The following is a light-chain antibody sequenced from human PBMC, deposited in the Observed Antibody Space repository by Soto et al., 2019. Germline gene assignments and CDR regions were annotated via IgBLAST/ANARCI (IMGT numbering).Light chain of an antibody. V-gene: IGKV1-5*01. J-gene: IGKJ1*01. Sequence: DIQMTQSPSTLSASIGDRVTITCRASESIRTWLAWYQHKPGKAPKFLIYDASSLESGVPSRFSGSGSGTEFTLTISSLQPEDFATYYCQQSYSTPTWTFGQGTKVDIK. CDR1: ESIRTW. CDR2: DAS. CDR3: QQSYSTPTWT.